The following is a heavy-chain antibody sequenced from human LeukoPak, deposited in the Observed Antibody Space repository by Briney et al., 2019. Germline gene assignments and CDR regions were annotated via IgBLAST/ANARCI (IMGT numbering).Heavy chain of an antibody. CDR3: AKQLGYCSDGSCYFPY. J-gene: IGHJ4*02. D-gene: IGHD2-15*01. Sequence: PGGSLRLSCAASGFTFSSYAMSWVRQAPGKGLEWVSAISNNGGYTYYADSVQGRFTISRDNSKSTLCLHMNSLRAEDTAVYYCAKQLGYCSDGSCYFPYWGQGTLVTVSS. CDR1: GFTFSSYA. V-gene: IGHV3-23*01. CDR2: ISNNGGYT.